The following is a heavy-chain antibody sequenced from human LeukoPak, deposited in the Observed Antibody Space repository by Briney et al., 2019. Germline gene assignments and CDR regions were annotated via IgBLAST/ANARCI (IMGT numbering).Heavy chain of an antibody. CDR1: GGSFNSYV. D-gene: IGHD4-11*01. V-gene: IGHV1-46*02. CDR3: ARWTTTYPDY. J-gene: IGHJ4*02. CDR2: VNPSGGST. Sequence: ASVKVSCKASGGSFNSYVITWVRQAPGQGLEWMGIVNPSGGSTNFAQKFQGRVTMTTDTSTITVYMELSSLRSEDTAVYYLARWTTTYPDYWGQGTLVTVSS.